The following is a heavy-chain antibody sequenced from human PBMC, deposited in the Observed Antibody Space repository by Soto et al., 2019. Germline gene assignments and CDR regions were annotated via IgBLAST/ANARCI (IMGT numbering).Heavy chain of an antibody. V-gene: IGHV3-33*01. CDR2: IWYDGSNK. CDR3: ARDPAAAAPRIYYGMDV. J-gene: IGHJ6*02. D-gene: IGHD6-13*01. CDR1: GFTFSSYG. Sequence: GGSLRLSCAASGFTFSSYGMHWVRQAPGKGLEWVAVIWYDGSNKYYADSVKGRFTISRDNSKNTLYLQMNSLRAEDTAVYYCARDPAAAAPRIYYGMDVWGQGTTVTVSS.